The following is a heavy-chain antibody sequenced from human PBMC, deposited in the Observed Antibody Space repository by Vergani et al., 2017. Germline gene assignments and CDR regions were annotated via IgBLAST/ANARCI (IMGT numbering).Heavy chain of an antibody. CDR3: GRVADFYGSGSGLLDL. D-gene: IGHD3-10*01. V-gene: IGHV4-59*01. CDR2: MYHSGST. Sequence: QVRLQESGPGLVKPSETLSLTCRVSGCSISGYYWSWLRQPPGKELDWIGYMYHSGSTNYNPSLETRVTISGDTSKNQFSLKLNSVTAADTAVYYCGRVADFYGSGSGLLDLWGQGILVTVSS. CDR1: GCSISGYY. J-gene: IGHJ5*02.